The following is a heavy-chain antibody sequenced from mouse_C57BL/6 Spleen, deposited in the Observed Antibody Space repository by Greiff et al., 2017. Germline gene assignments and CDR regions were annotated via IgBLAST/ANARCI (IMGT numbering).Heavy chain of an antibody. CDR3: TTNYGSSYWYFDV. CDR1: GFNIKDYY. J-gene: IGHJ1*03. CDR2: IDPEDGDT. Sequence: VQLQQSGAELVRPGASVKFSCTASGFNIKDYYMHWVKQRPEQGLEWIGRIDPEDGDTEYAPKFQGKATMTADTSSNTAYLQLSSLTSEDTAVYYCTTNYGSSYWYFDVWGTGTTVTVSS. V-gene: IGHV14-1*01. D-gene: IGHD1-1*01.